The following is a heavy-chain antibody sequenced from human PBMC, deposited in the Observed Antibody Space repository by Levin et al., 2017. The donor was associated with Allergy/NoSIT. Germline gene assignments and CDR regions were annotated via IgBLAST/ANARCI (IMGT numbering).Heavy chain of an antibody. CDR3: AKASHRGHYYYGVDV. Sequence: QTGGSLRLSCSASGFTFSDFGIHWVRQAPGKGLEWVAVIWFDGSRKNYVDSVKGRFTLSRDNSKRTVYLQMTSLRVEDTAVYYCAKASHRGHYYYGVDVWGQGTTVAVSS. CDR2: IWFDGSRK. CDR1: GFTFSDFG. V-gene: IGHV3-33*03. D-gene: IGHD3-10*01. J-gene: IGHJ6*02.